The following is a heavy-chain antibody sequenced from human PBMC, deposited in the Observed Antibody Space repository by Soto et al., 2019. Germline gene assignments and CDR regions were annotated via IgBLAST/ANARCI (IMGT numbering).Heavy chain of an antibody. D-gene: IGHD2-2*01. V-gene: IGHV3-23*01. J-gene: IGHJ4*02. CDR3: AKDIGKGGSSVFGN. CDR2: ISGRGDNT. CDR1: GFTFGSYA. Sequence: EVQLLESGGGLVQPGESLRLSCAASGFTFGSYAMSWVRQSPGKGLEWVAYISGRGDNTYYTDSVKGRFTISRDNSSNTLTLKMNSLRAEDTAVNFCAKDIGKGGSSVFGNCGRGIQVPVSS.